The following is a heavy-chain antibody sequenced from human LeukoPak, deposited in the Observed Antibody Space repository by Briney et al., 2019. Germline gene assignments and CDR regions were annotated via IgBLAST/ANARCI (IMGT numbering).Heavy chain of an antibody. CDR1: GFTFSSYA. J-gene: IGHJ4*02. D-gene: IGHD4-11*01. CDR2: ISYDGSNK. Sequence: GGSLRLSCAASGFTFSSYAMHWVRQAPGKGLEWVAVISYDGSNKYYADSVKGRFTISRDDSKNTLYLQMNSLRAEDTAVYYCARSKQYYFDYWGQGTLVTVSS. V-gene: IGHV3-30-3*01. CDR3: ARSKQYYFDY.